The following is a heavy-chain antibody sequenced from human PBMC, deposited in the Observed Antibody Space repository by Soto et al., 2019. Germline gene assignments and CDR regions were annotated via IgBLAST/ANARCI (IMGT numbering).Heavy chain of an antibody. CDR2: ISAYNGNT. J-gene: IGHJ4*02. V-gene: IGHV1-18*01. CDR3: ATDVAMSGSRMTFDY. D-gene: IGHD1-26*01. CDR1: GYTFTSYG. Sequence: ASVKVSCKASGYTFTSYGISWVRQAPGQGLEWMGWISAYNGNTNYAQKLQGRVTMTTDTSTSTAYMELRSLRSDDTAVYYCATDVAMSGSRMTFDYWGQGTLVTVSS.